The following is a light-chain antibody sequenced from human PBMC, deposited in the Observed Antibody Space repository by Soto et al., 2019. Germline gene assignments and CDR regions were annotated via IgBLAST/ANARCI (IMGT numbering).Light chain of an antibody. CDR1: QSISSW. CDR3: QQYGSSSPWT. CDR2: KAS. V-gene: IGKV1-5*03. Sequence: DLQMTQSPSTLSASVGDRVTITCRASQSISSWLAWYQQKPGRAPKLLIYKASSLETGVPSRFSGSGSRTEFTLIISSLQPDDFASYYCQQYGSSSPWTFGQGTKVEIK. J-gene: IGKJ1*01.